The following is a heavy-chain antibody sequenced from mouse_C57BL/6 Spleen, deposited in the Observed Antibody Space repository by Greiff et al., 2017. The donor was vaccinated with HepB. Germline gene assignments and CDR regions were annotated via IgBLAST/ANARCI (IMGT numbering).Heavy chain of an antibody. Sequence: QVQLKQSGAELARPGASVKLSCKASGYTFTSFGLSWVKKRTGQGLEWIGEIYPRSGNTYYNEKFKGKATLTADKSSSTAYMELRSLPSEDSAVYFCARRLPGDWYFDVWGTGTTVTVSS. CDR3: ARRLPGDWYFDV. CDR2: IYPRSGNT. V-gene: IGHV1-81*01. CDR1: GYTFTSFG. D-gene: IGHD5-5*01. J-gene: IGHJ1*03.